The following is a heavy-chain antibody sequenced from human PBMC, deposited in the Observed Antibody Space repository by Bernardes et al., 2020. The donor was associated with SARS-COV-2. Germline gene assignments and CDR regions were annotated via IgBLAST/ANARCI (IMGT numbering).Heavy chain of an antibody. V-gene: IGHV1-24*01. J-gene: IGHJ4*02. CDR3: ATVYPEWELAFDY. CDR1: GYTLTALS. D-gene: IGHD1-26*01. Sequence: ASVKVSCKVSGYTLTALSMHWVRQAPGKGLEWMGGFDPEDGETIYAQKFQGRVTMTEDTSTDTAYMELSSLRSEDTAVYYCATVYPEWELAFDYWGQGTLVTVSS. CDR2: FDPEDGET.